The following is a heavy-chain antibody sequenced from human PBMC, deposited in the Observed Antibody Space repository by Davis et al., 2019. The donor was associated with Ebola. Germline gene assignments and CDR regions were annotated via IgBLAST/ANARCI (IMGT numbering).Heavy chain of an antibody. CDR3: AREVAAAGIRYYYYGMDV. CDR2: IIPIFGTA. D-gene: IGHD6-13*01. Sequence: SVKVSCKASGGTFSSYAISWVRQAPGQGLEWMGGIIPIFGTANYAQKFQGRVTITADESTSTAYMELSSLRSEDTAVYYCAREVAAAGIRYYYYGMDVWGQGTTVTVS. J-gene: IGHJ6*02. CDR1: GGTFSSYA. V-gene: IGHV1-69*13.